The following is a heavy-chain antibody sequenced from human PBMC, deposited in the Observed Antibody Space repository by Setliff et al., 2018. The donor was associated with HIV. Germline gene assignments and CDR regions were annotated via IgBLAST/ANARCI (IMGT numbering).Heavy chain of an antibody. CDR2: INSYNGNT. D-gene: IGHD3-10*01. J-gene: IGHJ6*02. Sequence: APVKVSCKASGYTFTTYGVNWVRQAPGQGLEWMGWINSYNGNTKFAQKFQGRVTMTTDTSTTTAFMELRSLKADDTGIYYCSRSGVPPYYYYGMDVWGQGTTVTV. CDR1: GYTFTTYG. V-gene: IGHV1-18*04. CDR3: SRSGVPPYYYYGMDV.